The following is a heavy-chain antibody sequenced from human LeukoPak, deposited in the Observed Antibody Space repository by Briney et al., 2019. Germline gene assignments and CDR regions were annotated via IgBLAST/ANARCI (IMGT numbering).Heavy chain of an antibody. CDR1: GFTFGAFA. CDR3: ARDQGDFWIGYYTDY. V-gene: IGHV3-30*04. J-gene: IGHJ4*02. Sequence: GGSLRLSCAASGFTFGAFAMHWVRQAPGKGLEWVAIISFDGRNKYYADSVKGRFSISRDNSKNTLYLQMNSLRGEDTAVYYCARDQGDFWIGYYTDYWGQGTLVNV. CDR2: ISFDGRNK. D-gene: IGHD3-3*01.